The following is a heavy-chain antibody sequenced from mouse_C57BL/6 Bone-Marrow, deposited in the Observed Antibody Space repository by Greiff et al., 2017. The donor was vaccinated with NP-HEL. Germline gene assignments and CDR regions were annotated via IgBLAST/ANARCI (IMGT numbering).Heavy chain of an antibody. Sequence: VQLQESGAELARPGASVKLSCKASGYTFKSYGISWVKQRTGQGLEWIGEIYPRSGNTYYNEKFKGKATLTADKSSSTAYMELRSLTTEDSAVYFCARRDYYGSRVAMDYWGQGTSVTVSS. CDR3: ARRDYYGSRVAMDY. CDR2: IYPRSGNT. D-gene: IGHD1-1*01. V-gene: IGHV1-81*01. J-gene: IGHJ4*01. CDR1: GYTFKSYG.